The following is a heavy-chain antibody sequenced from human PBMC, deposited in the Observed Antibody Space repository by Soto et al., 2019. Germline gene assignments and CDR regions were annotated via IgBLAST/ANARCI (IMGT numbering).Heavy chain of an antibody. CDR1: GGSFSGSYYY. CDR2: LTSTLFT. Sequence: PSQTLSLTCPGSGGSFSGSYYYWGWLRPAPGKGPEWLGTLTSTLFTSYNPSLESRVSVAGDTSKNQFSLKVSGVSAADTAVYYCATSQKGYNSKHFDQWGQVPLVTVS. J-gene: IGHJ4*02. D-gene: IGHD1-20*01. CDR3: ATSQKGYNSKHFDQ. V-gene: IGHV4-39*01.